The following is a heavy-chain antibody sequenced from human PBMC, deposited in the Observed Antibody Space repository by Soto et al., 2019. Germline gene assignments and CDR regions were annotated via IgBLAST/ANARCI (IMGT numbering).Heavy chain of an antibody. CDR2: ISYDGSNK. Sequence: GGSLRLSCAASGFTFSSYGMHWVRQAPGKGLEWVAVISYDGSNKYYADSVKGRFTISRDNSKNTLYLQMNSLRAEDTAVYYCAKENQSANVLRYFDWLSYNWFDPWGQGTLVTVSS. D-gene: IGHD3-9*01. CDR3: AKENQSANVLRYFDWLSYNWFDP. CDR1: GFTFSSYG. J-gene: IGHJ5*02. V-gene: IGHV3-30*18.